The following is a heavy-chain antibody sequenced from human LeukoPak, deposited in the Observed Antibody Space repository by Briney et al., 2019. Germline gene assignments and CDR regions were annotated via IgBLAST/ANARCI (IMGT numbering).Heavy chain of an antibody. CDR1: GGSISSYY. J-gene: IGHJ4*02. V-gene: IGHV4-59*08. CDR3: ARGYLRYFDWLPDY. D-gene: IGHD3-9*01. Sequence: SETLSLTCTVSGGSISSYYWSWIRQPPGKGLEWIGYIYYSGSTNYNPSLKSRVTISVDTSKNQFSLKLSSVTAADTAVYYCARGYLRYFDWLPDYWGQGTLVTVSS. CDR2: IYYSGST.